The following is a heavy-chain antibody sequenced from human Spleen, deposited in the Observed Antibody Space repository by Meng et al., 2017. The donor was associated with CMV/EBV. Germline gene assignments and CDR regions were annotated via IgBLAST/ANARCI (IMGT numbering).Heavy chain of an antibody. V-gene: IGHV4-4*02. Sequence: SGGSINTTHGWSWVRQPPGKGLEWSGEVYHSGSANYNPALGSRVSISLDTSKNHFSLKLTSVTAADTAVYYCARFRVTSHRFDPWGQGALVTVSS. D-gene: IGHD3-10*01. CDR2: VYHSGSA. CDR3: ARFRVTSHRFDP. J-gene: IGHJ5*02. CDR1: GGSINTTHG.